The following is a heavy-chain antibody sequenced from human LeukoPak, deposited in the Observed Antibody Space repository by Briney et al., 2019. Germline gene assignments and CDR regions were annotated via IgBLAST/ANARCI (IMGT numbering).Heavy chain of an antibody. CDR2: IRAYNGNT. Sequence: EASVKVSCKASAYTFTSYGISWVRQAPGQGLEWMGWIRAYNGNTNYAQKLQGRVTMTTDTSTSTAYMELRSLRSDDAAVYYCARNIVKSRGGDSSGYYSLDDYWGQGTLVTVSS. CDR3: ARNIVKSRGGDSSGYYSLDDY. CDR1: AYTFTSYG. J-gene: IGHJ4*02. D-gene: IGHD3-22*01. V-gene: IGHV1-18*01.